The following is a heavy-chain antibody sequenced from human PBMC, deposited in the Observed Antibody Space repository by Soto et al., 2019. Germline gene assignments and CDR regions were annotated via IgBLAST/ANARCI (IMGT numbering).Heavy chain of an antibody. Sequence: GGSLRLSCAASGFTFSSYGMHWVRQAQGKGLEWVAVISYDGSNKYYADSVKGRFTISRDNSKNTLYLQMNSLRAEDTAVYYCAKEVFDWLLSGDYGMDVWGQGTTVTVSS. V-gene: IGHV3-30*18. J-gene: IGHJ6*02. D-gene: IGHD3-9*01. CDR1: GFTFSSYG. CDR2: ISYDGSNK. CDR3: AKEVFDWLLSGDYGMDV.